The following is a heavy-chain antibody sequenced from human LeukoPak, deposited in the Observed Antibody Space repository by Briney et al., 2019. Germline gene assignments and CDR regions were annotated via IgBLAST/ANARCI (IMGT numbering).Heavy chain of an antibody. CDR2: VSGTGGRT. D-gene: IGHD4-17*01. Sequence: GGSLRLSCAASGFTFSDYAMSWVRQAPGKGLEWVSVVSGTGGRTYYADSVKGRFTISRDNSKNTLYLQMNSLRAEDTAVYYCAKVDYGDYYFDYWGQGTLVTVSS. V-gene: IGHV3-23*01. CDR1: GFTFSDYA. J-gene: IGHJ4*02. CDR3: AKVDYGDYYFDY.